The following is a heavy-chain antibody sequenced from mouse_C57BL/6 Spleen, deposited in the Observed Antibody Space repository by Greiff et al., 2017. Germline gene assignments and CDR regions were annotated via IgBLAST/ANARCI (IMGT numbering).Heavy chain of an antibody. CDR2: ISYDGSN. Sequence: DVQLQESGPGLVKPSQSLSLTCSVTGYSITSGYYWNWIRQFPGNKLEWMGYISYDGSNNYNPSLKNRISITRDTSKNQFFLKLNSVTTEDTATYYCARGNYGSRYYFDYWGQGTTLTVAS. CDR1: GYSITSGYY. D-gene: IGHD1-1*01. CDR3: ARGNYGSRYYFDY. V-gene: IGHV3-6*01. J-gene: IGHJ2*01.